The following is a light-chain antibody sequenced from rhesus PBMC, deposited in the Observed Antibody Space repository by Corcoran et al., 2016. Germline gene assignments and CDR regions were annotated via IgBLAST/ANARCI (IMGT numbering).Light chain of an antibody. CDR1: QSVCSY. J-gene: IGKJ2*01. V-gene: IGKV3-24*04. CDR2: GAS. Sequence: ETVVTQSPATLSVSPGERATFLCRASQSVCSYLAWYQQKPGQAPRLLSYGASSRATGSPDRDSGSGSGTDFTLTISSLEPEDVGVYYCQQSSTLSRFGQGTKVGIK. CDR3: QQSSTLSR.